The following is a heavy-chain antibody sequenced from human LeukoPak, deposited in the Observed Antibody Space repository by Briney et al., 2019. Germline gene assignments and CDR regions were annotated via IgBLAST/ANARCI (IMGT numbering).Heavy chain of an antibody. V-gene: IGHV3-48*03. CDR2: ISSSGSTR. Sequence: EPGGSLRLSCAASGFTYSNYAMNWVRQAPGKGLEWVSYISSSGSTRYYADSVKGRFTISRDNAKNSLYLQMNSLRAEDTAVYYCARDDCSSTSCYLDVWGKGTTVTISS. CDR1: GFTYSNYA. CDR3: ARDDCSSTSCYLDV. D-gene: IGHD2-2*01. J-gene: IGHJ6*04.